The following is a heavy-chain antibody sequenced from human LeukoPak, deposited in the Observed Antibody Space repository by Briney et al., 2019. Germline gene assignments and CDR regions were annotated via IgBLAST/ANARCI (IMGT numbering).Heavy chain of an antibody. CDR1: DYSISSGYY. D-gene: IGHD3-10*01. Sequence: SETLSLTCTVSDYSISSGYYWGWVRQPPGKGLEWIGVVFHSGSTYYNPSLKSRVTISVDTSNNQFSVKLNSVTAADTAIYYCARDSGTTGEVKFDPWGQGTLVTVSS. CDR3: ARDSGTTGEVKFDP. V-gene: IGHV4-38-2*02. J-gene: IGHJ5*02. CDR2: VFHSGST.